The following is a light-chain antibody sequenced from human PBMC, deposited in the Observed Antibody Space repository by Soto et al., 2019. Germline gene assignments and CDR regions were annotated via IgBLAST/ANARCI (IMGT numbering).Light chain of an antibody. J-gene: IGKJ4*01. CDR3: KQRISWHLT. Sequence: IVLTQSPATLALSPGETGTLSCRASQSLTRNLAWYQHKPGQSHRLLIYGDSARATGITDRFSGSGSGTDFTLTIRSIQPADFAIYYCKQRISWHLTFGGGNQLDI. CDR1: QSLTRN. CDR2: GDS. V-gene: IGKV3-15*01.